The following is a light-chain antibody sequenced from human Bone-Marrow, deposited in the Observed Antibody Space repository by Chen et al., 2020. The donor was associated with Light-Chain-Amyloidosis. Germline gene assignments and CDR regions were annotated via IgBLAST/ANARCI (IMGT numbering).Light chain of an antibody. CDR2: RDT. V-gene: IGLV3-25*03. CDR1: DLPTKY. J-gene: IGLJ2*01. CDR3: QSADSSGTYEVI. Sequence: SSELPQPPSVSVSPGQTARITCSGDDLPTKYAYWYQQKPGRAPVLVIHRDTERPSGISGRFSGSSSGTTATLTISGVQAEDEADYHCQSADSSGTYEVIFGGGTKLTVL.